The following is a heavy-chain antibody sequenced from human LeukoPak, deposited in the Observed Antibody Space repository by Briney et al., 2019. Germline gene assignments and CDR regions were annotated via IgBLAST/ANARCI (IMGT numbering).Heavy chain of an antibody. CDR2: ISSSGLMI. V-gene: IGHV3-11*04. Sequence: PGRSLRLSCEASGFTFSDYYMSWIRQAPGKGLEWISYISSSGLMIYYADSMKGRFTISRDNAKNSLYLQMNSLRAEDTAVYYCARAKAAAGYYFDYWGQGTLVTVSS. D-gene: IGHD6-13*01. J-gene: IGHJ4*02. CDR1: GFTFSDYY. CDR3: ARAKAAAGYYFDY.